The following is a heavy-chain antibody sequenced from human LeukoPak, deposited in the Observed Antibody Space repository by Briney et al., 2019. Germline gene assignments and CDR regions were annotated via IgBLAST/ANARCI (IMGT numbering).Heavy chain of an antibody. V-gene: IGHV3-7*01. CDR2: IKQDGSEK. Sequence: GGSLRLSCAASGFTFSSYWMSWVRQAPGKGLEWVANIKQDGSEKYYVGSVKGRFTISRDNAKNSLFLQMTSLRAEDTALYYCTRDYPNFDLWGRGTLVTVSS. J-gene: IGHJ2*01. CDR3: TRDYPNFDL. CDR1: GFTFSSYW.